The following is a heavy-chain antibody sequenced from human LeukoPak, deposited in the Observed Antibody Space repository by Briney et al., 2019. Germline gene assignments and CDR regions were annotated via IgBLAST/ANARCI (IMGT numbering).Heavy chain of an antibody. J-gene: IGHJ6*03. Sequence: GGSLRLSCAASGFTFSSYWMSWVRQAPGKGLEWVANIKKDGSEKYYGDSVKGRFTISRDNAKNSLYLQMNSLRAEDTAVYYCAREARYFDWLLVVTARHYYYYMDVWGKGTTVTVSS. CDR2: IKKDGSEK. CDR3: AREARYFDWLLVVTARHYYYYMDV. D-gene: IGHD3-9*01. CDR1: GFTFSSYW. V-gene: IGHV3-7*01.